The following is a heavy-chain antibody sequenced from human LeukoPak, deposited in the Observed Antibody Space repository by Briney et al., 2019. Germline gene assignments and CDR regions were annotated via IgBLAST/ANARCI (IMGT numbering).Heavy chain of an antibody. Sequence: GGSLRLSCAASGFTFDDYAMHWVRQAPGKGLEWVSGISWNSGSIGYADSVKGRFTISRDNSKNTLYLQMNSLRAEDTAVYYCAKDRSEAAAGTVPEYFQHWGQGTLVTVSS. CDR2: ISWNSGSI. J-gene: IGHJ1*01. D-gene: IGHD6-13*01. CDR3: AKDRSEAAAGTVPEYFQH. V-gene: IGHV3-9*01. CDR1: GFTFDDYA.